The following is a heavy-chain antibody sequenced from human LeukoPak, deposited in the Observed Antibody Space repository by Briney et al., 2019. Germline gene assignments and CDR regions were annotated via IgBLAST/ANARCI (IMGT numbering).Heavy chain of an antibody. V-gene: IGHV1-2*02. CDR2: INPNGGGT. J-gene: IGHJ5*02. CDR1: GYTFTDYY. D-gene: IGHD2-15*01. Sequence: ASVKVSRQASGYTFTDYYMHWVRQAPGQGLEWMGWINPNGGGTNYAQNFQGRVTMTRDTSISTAYMELSSLRSDDTAVYYCARDTCNGGRCFNWFDPWGQGTLVTVSS. CDR3: ARDTCNGGRCFNWFDP.